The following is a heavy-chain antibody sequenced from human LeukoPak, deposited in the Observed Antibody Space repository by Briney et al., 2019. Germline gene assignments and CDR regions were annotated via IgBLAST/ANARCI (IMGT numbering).Heavy chain of an antibody. Sequence: GGSLRLSCAASGFTFSSYSMNWVRQAPGKGLEWVSYISSSSSTIYYADSVKGRFTISRDNAKNSLYLQMNSLRDEDTAVYYCARDRFLNGVNGGGFDYWGQGTLVTVSS. CDR2: ISSSSSTI. D-gene: IGHD4-23*01. CDR1: GFTFSSYS. J-gene: IGHJ4*02. CDR3: ARDRFLNGVNGGGFDY. V-gene: IGHV3-48*02.